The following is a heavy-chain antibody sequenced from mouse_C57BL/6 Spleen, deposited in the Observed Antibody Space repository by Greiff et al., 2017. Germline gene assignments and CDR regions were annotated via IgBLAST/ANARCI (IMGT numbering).Heavy chain of an antibody. CDR2: IDPSDSYT. CDR3: ERCMGYVAFAY. CDR1: GYTFTSYW. V-gene: IGHV1-50*01. Sequence: VQLQQPGAELVKPGASVKLSCKASGYTFTSYWMQWVKQRPGQGLEWIGEIDPSDSYTNYNQKFKGKATLTVDTSSSTAYMQLSSLTSEDSAVYYCERCMGYVAFAYWGQGTLLTVSA. D-gene: IGHD3-1*01. J-gene: IGHJ3*01.